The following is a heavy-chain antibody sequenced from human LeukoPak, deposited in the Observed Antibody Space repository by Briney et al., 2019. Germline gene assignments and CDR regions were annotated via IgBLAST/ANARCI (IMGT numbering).Heavy chain of an antibody. CDR2: INPNSGGT. CDR1: GYTFTGYY. CDR3: ARDLPQGGGERDFDY. V-gene: IGHV1-2*02. D-gene: IGHD3-16*01. J-gene: IGHJ4*02. Sequence: ASVKVSCKASGYTFTGYYMHWVRQAPGQGLEWMGWINPNSGGTNYAQKFQGRVTMTRDTSISTAYMELSRLRSDDTAVYYCARDLPQGGGERDFDYWGQGTLVTVSS.